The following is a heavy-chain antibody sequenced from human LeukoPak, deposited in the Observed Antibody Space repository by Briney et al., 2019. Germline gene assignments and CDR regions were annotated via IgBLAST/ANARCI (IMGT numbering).Heavy chain of an antibody. CDR1: GYTFTSYY. CDR3: ARDLGGAPGFDY. D-gene: IGHD3-10*01. CDR2: INPSGGST. J-gene: IGHJ4*02. V-gene: IGHV1-46*01. Sequence: ASVKVSCKASGYTFTSYYMHWARQAPGQGLEWMGIINPSGGSTSYAQKFQGRVTMTRDTSTSTVYMELSSLRSEDTAVYYCARDLGGAPGFDYWGQGTLVTVSS.